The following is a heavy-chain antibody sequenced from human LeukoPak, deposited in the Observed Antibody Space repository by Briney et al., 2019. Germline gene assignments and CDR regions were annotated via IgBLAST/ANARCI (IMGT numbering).Heavy chain of an antibody. V-gene: IGHV1-2*02. CDR1: GYIFTDYY. CDR3: ARGLYYGGNQRAHDAFDI. J-gene: IGHJ3*02. CDR2: INPASGGT. Sequence: ASVKVSCKASGYIFTDYYMHWVRQAPGQGLEWMGWINPASGGTKYAQKFQGRVTLTRDTSINTAYMELSSLGLDDTAVYYCARGLYYGGNQRAHDAFDIWGQGTLVTVSS. D-gene: IGHD4-23*01.